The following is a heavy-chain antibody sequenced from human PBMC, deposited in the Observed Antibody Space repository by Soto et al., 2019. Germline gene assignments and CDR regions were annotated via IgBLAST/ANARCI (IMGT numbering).Heavy chain of an antibody. D-gene: IGHD6-19*01. CDR3: ARGTAVVEYGMDV. J-gene: IGHJ6*02. CDR2: IYYSGST. V-gene: IGHV4-59*01. CDR1: GGSISSYY. Sequence: QVQLQESGPGLVKPSETLSLTCTVSGGSISSYYWSWIRQPPGKGLEWIGYIYYSGSTNYNPSLKSRVTISVDTSKNQFSRKRSSVTAAETAVYYCARGTAVVEYGMDVWGQGTTVTVSS.